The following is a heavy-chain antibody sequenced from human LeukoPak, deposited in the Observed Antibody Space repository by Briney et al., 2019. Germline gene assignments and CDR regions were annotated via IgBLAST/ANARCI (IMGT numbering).Heavy chain of an antibody. D-gene: IGHD3-10*01. J-gene: IGHJ3*01. CDR3: ARAFGWGVDF. Sequence: GGSLRLSCAASGYTFSMYDMHWVHQVPGKGLEWVSAINSADDTYYAGSVKGRFTISRENAKNSLYLQMNSLRAGDTAVYYCARAFGWGVDFWGQGTMVTVSS. V-gene: IGHV3-13*04. CDR1: GYTFSMYD. CDR2: INSADDT.